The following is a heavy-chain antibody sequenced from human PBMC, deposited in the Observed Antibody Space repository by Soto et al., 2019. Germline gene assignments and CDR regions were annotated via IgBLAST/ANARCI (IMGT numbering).Heavy chain of an antibody. CDR2: IYWDDDI. CDR3: ARSYYGVQGQSIRWFDP. V-gene: IGHV2-5*02. CDR1: VFSLTSSGVG. Sequence: QITLKESGPTLVKPTQTLTVTCTFSVFSLTSSGVGVGWIRQPPGKALEWVALIYWDDDIRYSPSLKSRLTITKNISKNQLDIKLTIIDPVDTATYSSARSYYGVQGQSIRWFDPWGQGILVTVSS. D-gene: IGHD3-3*01. J-gene: IGHJ5*02.